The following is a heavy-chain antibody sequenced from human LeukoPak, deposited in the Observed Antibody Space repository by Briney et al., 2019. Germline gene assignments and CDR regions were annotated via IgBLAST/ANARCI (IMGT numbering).Heavy chain of an antibody. CDR3: ARDGGYNWNYPSNYFDY. CDR1: GYSFTNYA. D-gene: IGHD1-7*01. V-gene: IGHV1-18*01. J-gene: IGHJ4*02. Sequence: ASVKVSRKASGYSFTNYAMHWVRQAPGQRLEWMGWISAYSGNTNYAQKLQGRVTMTTDTSTSTAYMELRSLRSDDTAVYYCARDGGYNWNYPSNYFDYWGQGTLVTVSS. CDR2: ISAYSGNT.